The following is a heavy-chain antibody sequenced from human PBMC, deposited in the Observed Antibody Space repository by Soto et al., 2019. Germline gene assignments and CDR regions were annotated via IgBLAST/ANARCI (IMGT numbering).Heavy chain of an antibody. CDR3: ARHPTVTEYYFDY. Sequence: SETLSLTCTVSGGPFSSSNYFWGWIRQPPGKGLEWIGNLYYSGNTYYNPSLKRRVTISVDTSKNQFSLKLSSVTAADTAVYYCARHPTVTEYYFDYWGQGTLVTVSS. CDR1: GGPFSSSNYF. CDR2: LYYSGNT. V-gene: IGHV4-39*01. J-gene: IGHJ4*02. D-gene: IGHD4-17*01.